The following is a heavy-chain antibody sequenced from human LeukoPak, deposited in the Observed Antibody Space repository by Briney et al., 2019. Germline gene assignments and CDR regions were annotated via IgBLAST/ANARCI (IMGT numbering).Heavy chain of an antibody. D-gene: IGHD3-3*01. CDR3: ARDRPYYDFWSGYYITNYYYYYYMDV. Sequence: PGGSLRLSCAASGFTFSSYWMSWVRQAPGKGLEWVANIKQDGSEKYYVDSVKGRFTISRDNAKNSLYLQMNSLRAEDTAVYYCARDRPYYDFWSGYYITNYYYYYYMDVWGKGTTVTVSS. J-gene: IGHJ6*03. CDR2: IKQDGSEK. CDR1: GFTFSSYW. V-gene: IGHV3-7*01.